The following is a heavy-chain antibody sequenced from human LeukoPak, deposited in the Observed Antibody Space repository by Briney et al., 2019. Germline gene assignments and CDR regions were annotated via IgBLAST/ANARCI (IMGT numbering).Heavy chain of an antibody. CDR2: IYPGDSDT. CDR3: ARLVDTAMGDY. Sequence: GESLRISCKGSGYSFTSYWIGWVRPMPGKGLAWMGIIYPGDSDTRYSPSFQGQVTISADKSISTAYLQWSSLKASDTAMYYCARLVDTAMGDYWGQGTLVTVSS. J-gene: IGHJ4*02. D-gene: IGHD5-18*01. CDR1: GYSFTSYW. V-gene: IGHV5-51*01.